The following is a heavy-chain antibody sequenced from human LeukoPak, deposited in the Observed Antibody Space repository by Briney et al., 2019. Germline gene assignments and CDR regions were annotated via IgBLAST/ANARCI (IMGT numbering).Heavy chain of an antibody. CDR3: ARDDIDYGDYGFDY. D-gene: IGHD4-17*01. V-gene: IGHV1-46*01. J-gene: IGHJ4*02. Sequence: ASVNVSCKASGYTFTSYYMHWVRQAPGQGIEWMGIINPTGGSTSYAQKFQGRVTMTRDTSTSKVYMELSSLRSEDTAVYYCARDDIDYGDYGFDYWGQGTLVTVSS. CDR2: INPTGGST. CDR1: GYTFTSYY.